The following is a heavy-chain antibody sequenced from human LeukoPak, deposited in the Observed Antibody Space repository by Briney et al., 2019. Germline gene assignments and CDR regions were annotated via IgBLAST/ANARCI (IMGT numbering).Heavy chain of an antibody. CDR1: GFTFSSYG. D-gene: IGHD3-22*01. J-gene: IGHJ4*02. CDR2: ISYDGSNK. Sequence: PGGSLRLSCAASGFTFSSYGMHWVRQAPGKGLEWVAVISYDGSNKYYADSVKGRFTISRDNSKNTLYLQMNSLRAEDTAVYYCARDNSGDYDSSGYPDYWGQGTLVTVSS. CDR3: ARDNSGDYDSSGYPDY. V-gene: IGHV3-30*03.